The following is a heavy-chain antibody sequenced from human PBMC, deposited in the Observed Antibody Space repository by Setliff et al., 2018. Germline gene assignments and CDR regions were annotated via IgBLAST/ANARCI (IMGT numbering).Heavy chain of an antibody. V-gene: IGHV3-21*01. CDR1: GFTFSSYS. D-gene: IGHD6-19*01. CDR3: ASPQAVGNYLGH. Sequence: LRLSCAASGFTFSSYSMNWVRQAPGKGLEWVSSISRSGSIIYYADSVKGRFTVSRDNAKNSLYLQMSSLRAEDTAIYYCASPQAVGNYLGHWGQGTLVTVSS. CDR2: ISRSGSII. J-gene: IGHJ4*02.